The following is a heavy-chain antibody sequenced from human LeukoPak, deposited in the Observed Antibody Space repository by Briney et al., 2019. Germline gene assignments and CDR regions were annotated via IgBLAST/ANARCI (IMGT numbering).Heavy chain of an antibody. Sequence: GGSLRLSCAASEFIFSNYGMSWVRQAPGKGLEWVSVISGSGGSTYYADSVKGRFTISRDNSKNTLYLQMNSLRAEDTAVYYCARGESIAAAELDYWGQGTLVTVSS. V-gene: IGHV3-23*01. J-gene: IGHJ4*02. CDR1: EFIFSNYG. D-gene: IGHD6-13*01. CDR3: ARGESIAAAELDY. CDR2: ISGSGGST.